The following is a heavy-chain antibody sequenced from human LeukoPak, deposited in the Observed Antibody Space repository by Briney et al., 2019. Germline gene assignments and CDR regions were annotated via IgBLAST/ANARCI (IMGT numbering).Heavy chain of an antibody. J-gene: IGHJ5*02. CDR2: IYYSGST. V-gene: IGHV4-39*07. Sequence: PSETLSLTCTVSGGSISSSSYYWGWLRQPPGTGLEWIGSIYYSGSTYYNPSLKSRVTISVDTSKNQFSLKLSSVTAADTAVYYCARGYVDTAMVSVRFDLWGQGTLVTVSS. CDR3: ARGYVDTAMVSVRFDL. CDR1: GGSISSSSYY. D-gene: IGHD5-18*01.